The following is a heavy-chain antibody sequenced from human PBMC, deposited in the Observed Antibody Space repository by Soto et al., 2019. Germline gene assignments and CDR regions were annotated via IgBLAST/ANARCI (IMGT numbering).Heavy chain of an antibody. Sequence: QVQLVQSGAEGQKPGTSVKVSCQASGYTVSDYYLHWLRQAPGRGLEWMGWISPKSGGTHYAPKFEGRVTLTTETSISTAFMELRRLTSDDTAVYYCARVPRTQLWFPNVYRGQGTLVTVSS. CDR1: GYTVSDYY. CDR3: ARVPRTQLWFPNVY. D-gene: IGHD5-18*01. CDR2: ISPKSGGT. V-gene: IGHV1-2*02. J-gene: IGHJ4*02.